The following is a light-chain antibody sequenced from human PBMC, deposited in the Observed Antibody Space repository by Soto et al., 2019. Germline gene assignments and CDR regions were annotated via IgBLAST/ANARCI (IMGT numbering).Light chain of an antibody. CDR3: QSFDTSPGV. V-gene: IGLV1-40*01. J-gene: IGLJ1*01. CDR1: SSNIGAGYD. CDR2: GNN. Sequence: QSVLTQPPSVSGAPGQRVTISCTGSSSNIGAGYDVHWYQQLPGTAPKLLIYGNNNRPSGVPDRFSGSKSGTSASLAITGLHAEDEADYYCQSFDTSPGVFGTGTKVTVL.